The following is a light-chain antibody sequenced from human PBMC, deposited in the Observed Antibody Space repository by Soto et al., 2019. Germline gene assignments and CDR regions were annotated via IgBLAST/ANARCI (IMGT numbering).Light chain of an antibody. Sequence: QSALTQPASVSGSPGQSITISCTGSSSDVGGYNYVSWFQQHPGKAPTLMIYDVSNRPSGVSNRFFGSKSGNTASLTISGLQADDEAVYICSSYTSSTTYVFGTGTKVTVL. CDR2: DVS. CDR3: SSYTSSTTYV. J-gene: IGLJ1*01. CDR1: SSDVGGYNY. V-gene: IGLV2-14*01.